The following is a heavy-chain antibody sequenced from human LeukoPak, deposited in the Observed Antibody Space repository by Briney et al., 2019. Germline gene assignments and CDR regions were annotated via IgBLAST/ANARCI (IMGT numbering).Heavy chain of an antibody. CDR2: IYSGGST. D-gene: IGHD3-22*01. J-gene: IGHJ4*02. CDR1: GFTVSSNY. CDR3: ARVRYDSSGHHLDY. V-gene: IGHV3-53*01. Sequence: GGSLRLSCAASGFTVSSNYMSWVRQAPGKGLEWVSVIYSGGSTYYADSVKGRFTISRDNSKNTLYLQMNSLRAEDTAVYYCARVRYDSSGHHLDYWGQGTLVTVSS.